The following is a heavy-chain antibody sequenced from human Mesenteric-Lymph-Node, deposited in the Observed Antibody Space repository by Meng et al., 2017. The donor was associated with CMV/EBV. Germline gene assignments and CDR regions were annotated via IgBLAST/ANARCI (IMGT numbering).Heavy chain of an antibody. J-gene: IGHJ3*02. V-gene: IGHV3-23*01. CDR1: GFTFSSYA. D-gene: IGHD3-22*01. CDR3: AKDRPPYYYESSGQDAFDI. CDR2: ISGSGGST. Sequence: GESLKISCAASGFTFSSYAMSWVRQAPGKGLEWVSAISGSGGSTYYADSVKGRFTISRDNSKNTLYLQMNSLRAEDTAVYYCAKDRPPYYYESSGQDAFDIWGQGTVVTVSS.